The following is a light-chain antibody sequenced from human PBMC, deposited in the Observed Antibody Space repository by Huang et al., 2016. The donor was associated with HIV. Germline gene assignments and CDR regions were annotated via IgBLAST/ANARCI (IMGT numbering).Light chain of an antibody. CDR3: QQSYSALPT. V-gene: IGKV1-39*01. CDR2: AAF. CDR1: TSISSY. J-gene: IGKJ3*01. Sequence: DIQMTQSPSSLSASVGDRVTITCRASTSISSYLNWYQQKPGKAPKRLIYAAFSLQSGVPSRFSGSGSGTDFTLTISSLQPEDFATYYCQQSYSALPTFGPGTKVDIK.